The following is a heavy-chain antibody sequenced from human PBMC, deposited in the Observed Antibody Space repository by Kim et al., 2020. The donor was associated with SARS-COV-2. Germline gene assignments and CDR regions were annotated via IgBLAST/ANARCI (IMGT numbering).Heavy chain of an antibody. CDR2: IYWDNDN. Sequence: SGPTLVNPTQTLTLTCTFSGFSLNTYGVSVGWIRRAPGKALEWLAVIYWDNDNRLSPSLETRLTISEDTSKNQVVLTMTNMDPADTSTYFCAHSPSYNWFDAWGQGTLVTVSS. V-gene: IGHV2-5*02. CDR3: AHSPSYNWFDA. CDR1: GFSLNTYGVS. J-gene: IGHJ5*02.